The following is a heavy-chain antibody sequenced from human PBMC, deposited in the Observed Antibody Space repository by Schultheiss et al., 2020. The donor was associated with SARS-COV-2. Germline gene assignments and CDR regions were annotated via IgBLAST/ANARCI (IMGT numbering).Heavy chain of an antibody. Sequence: GGSLRLSCAASGFTFSSYGMHWVRQAPGKGLEWVAVISYDGSNKYYADSVKGRFTISRDNSKNTLYLQMNSLRAEDTAVYYCAKDLSVGGRGGLYGMDVWGQGTTVTVSS. CDR3: AKDLSVGGRGGLYGMDV. D-gene: IGHD3-3*01. CDR1: GFTFSSYG. V-gene: IGHV3-30*12. J-gene: IGHJ6*02. CDR2: ISYDGSNK.